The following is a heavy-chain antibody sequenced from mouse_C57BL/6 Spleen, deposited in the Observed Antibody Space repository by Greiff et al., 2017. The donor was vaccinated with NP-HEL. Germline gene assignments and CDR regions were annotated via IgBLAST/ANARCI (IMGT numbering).Heavy chain of an antibody. V-gene: IGHV5-9-1*02. CDR2: ISSGGDYI. Sequence: EVQGVESGEGLVKPGGSLKLSCAASGFTFSSYAMSWVRQTPEKRLEWVAYISSGGDYIYYADTVKGRFTISRDNARNTLYLQMSSLKSEDTAMYYCTREGYDYHAMDYWGQGTSVTVSS. J-gene: IGHJ4*01. CDR3: TREGYDYHAMDY. CDR1: GFTFSSYA. D-gene: IGHD2-4*01.